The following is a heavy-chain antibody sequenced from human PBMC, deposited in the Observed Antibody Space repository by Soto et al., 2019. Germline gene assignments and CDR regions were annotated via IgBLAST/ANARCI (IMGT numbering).Heavy chain of an antibody. V-gene: IGHV3-66*01. CDR3: ARDDNTNSWYYY. J-gene: IGHJ4*02. CDR2: IHSDGST. Sequence: GGSLRLSCAASGFSVSDTYMSWVRQAPGKGLEWVSLIHSDGSTSYADSVKGRFIISRDNSRNTLYLQMNSLRAEDTAMYYCARDDNTNSWYYYWGQGTLVTVSS. CDR1: GFSVSDTY. D-gene: IGHD6-13*01.